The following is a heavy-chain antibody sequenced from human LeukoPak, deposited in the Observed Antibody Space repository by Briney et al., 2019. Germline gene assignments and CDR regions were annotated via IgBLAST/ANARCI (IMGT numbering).Heavy chain of an antibody. CDR3: AKDRSGSYSQGLDY. CDR2: IRYDGSNK. V-gene: IGHV3-30*02. J-gene: IGHJ4*02. CDR1: GFTFDDYA. D-gene: IGHD1-26*01. Sequence: SGGSLRLSCAASGFTFDDYAMHWVRQAPGKGLEWVAFIRYDGSNKYYADSVKGRFTISRDNSKNTLYLQMNSLRAEDTAVFYCAKDRSGSYSQGLDYWGQGTLVTVSS.